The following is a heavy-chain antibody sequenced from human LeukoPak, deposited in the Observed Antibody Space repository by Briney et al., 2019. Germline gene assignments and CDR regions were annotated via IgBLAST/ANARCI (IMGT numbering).Heavy chain of an antibody. Sequence: SETLSLTCIVSGGSISSSSYYWRWIRQPPGKGLEWIGYIYYSGSTNYKPSLKSRVTISVDTSKNQFSLKLSSVTAADTAVYYCARGGYYGSGNDFRFDPWGQGTLVTVSS. CDR3: ARGGYYGSGNDFRFDP. D-gene: IGHD3-10*01. CDR2: IYYSGST. J-gene: IGHJ5*02. CDR1: GGSISSSSYY. V-gene: IGHV4-61*01.